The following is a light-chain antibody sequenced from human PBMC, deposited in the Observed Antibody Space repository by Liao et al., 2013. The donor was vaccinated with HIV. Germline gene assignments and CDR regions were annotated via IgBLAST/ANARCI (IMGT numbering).Light chain of an antibody. CDR3: QTWDSNSWV. Sequence: SYDLTQPPSVSVSPGQTATISCSGQNLGDKHASWYQQKPGQSPVLVISQDNKRPSGIPERFSGSNSGNTATLTISGTQALDEADYYCQTWDSNSWVFGGGTKLTVL. CDR1: NLGDKH. J-gene: IGLJ3*02. CDR2: QDN. V-gene: IGLV3-1*01.